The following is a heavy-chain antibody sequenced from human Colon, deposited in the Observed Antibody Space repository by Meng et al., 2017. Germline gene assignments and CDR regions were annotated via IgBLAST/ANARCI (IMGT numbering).Heavy chain of an antibody. CDR1: GGTFSSYA. J-gene: IGHJ6*02. Sequence: SVKVSCKASGGTFSSYAISWVRQAPGQGLEWMGGIIPIFGTANYAQKFQGRVTITADESTSTAYMELSSLRSEDTAVYYCARDSSGWSSGYYYGMDVWGQGNTVTGAS. CDR3: ARDSSGWSSGYYYGMDV. D-gene: IGHD6-19*01. V-gene: IGHV1-69*13. CDR2: IIPIFGTA.